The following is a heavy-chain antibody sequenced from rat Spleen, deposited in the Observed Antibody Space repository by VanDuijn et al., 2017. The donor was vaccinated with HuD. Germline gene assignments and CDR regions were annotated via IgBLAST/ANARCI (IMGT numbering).Heavy chain of an antibody. V-gene: IGHV5-29*01. Sequence: EVQLVESGGGLVQPGGTLKLSCAASGITFSNYAMAWVRQAPTKGLEWVATIRYDGSSTYYRDSVKGRFTISRDNAKSTLYLQMDSLRSEDTATYYCTRRMTLDYWGQGVMVTVSS. J-gene: IGHJ2*01. CDR2: IRYDGSST. D-gene: IGHD1-7*01. CDR3: TRRMTLDY. CDR1: GITFSNYA.